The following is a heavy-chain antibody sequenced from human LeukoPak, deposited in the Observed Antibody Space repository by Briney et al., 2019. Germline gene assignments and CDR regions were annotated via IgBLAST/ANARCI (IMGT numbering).Heavy chain of an antibody. Sequence: GGSLRLSCAASGYTFSSYSMNWVRQAPGKGLEWVSYISSSSSTIYYADSVKGRFTVSRDNAKNSLYLQMNSLRAEDTAIYYCARGLHSRLYDSSVYYPYWGQGTLVTVSS. CDR1: GYTFSSYS. D-gene: IGHD3-22*01. J-gene: IGHJ4*02. CDR2: ISSSSSTI. V-gene: IGHV3-48*01. CDR3: ARGLHSRLYDSSVYYPY.